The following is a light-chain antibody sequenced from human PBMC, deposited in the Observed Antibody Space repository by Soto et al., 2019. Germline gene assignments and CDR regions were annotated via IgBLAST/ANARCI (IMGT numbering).Light chain of an antibody. CDR3: QQFNSALGIT. V-gene: IGKV1-5*03. J-gene: IGKJ5*01. Sequence: DIQMTQPPSTLSASVGDRVTITCRASQSISSWLAWYQQKPGKAPKLLIYKASSLESGVPSRFSGSGSGTEFTLTISSLQPDDFATYYCQQFNSALGITFGQGTRLEIK. CDR1: QSISSW. CDR2: KAS.